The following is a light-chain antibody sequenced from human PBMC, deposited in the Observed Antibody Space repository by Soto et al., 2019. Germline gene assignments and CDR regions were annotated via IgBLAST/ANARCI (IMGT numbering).Light chain of an antibody. CDR1: ESISTW. Sequence: DIQMTQSPSTLSASVGDRVTITCRASESISTWLAWYQQKPGKAPNLLIYKASSLESGVPSRFSGSGSGTEFTLTISSLQPDDFATYYCQPHTTAWTFAQGTKVDI. CDR2: KAS. CDR3: QPHTTAWT. J-gene: IGKJ1*01. V-gene: IGKV1-5*03.